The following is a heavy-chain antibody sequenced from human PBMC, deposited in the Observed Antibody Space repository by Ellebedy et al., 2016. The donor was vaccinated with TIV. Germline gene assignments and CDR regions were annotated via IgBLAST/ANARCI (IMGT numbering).Heavy chain of an antibody. CDR3: AAAAGAGDDAFDI. Sequence: GESLKISXAASGFTFSRYSMNWVRQAPGKGLEWVSYISSSSSTICYADSVKGRFTISRDKAKNSLYLQMNSLRAEDTAVYYCAAAAGAGDDAFDIWGQGTMVTVSS. D-gene: IGHD6-13*01. J-gene: IGHJ3*02. CDR1: GFTFSRYS. CDR2: ISSSSSTI. V-gene: IGHV3-48*01.